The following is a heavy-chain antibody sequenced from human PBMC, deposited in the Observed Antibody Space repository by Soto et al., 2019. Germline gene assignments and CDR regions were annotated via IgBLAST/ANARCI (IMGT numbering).Heavy chain of an antibody. V-gene: IGHV3-64D*06. CDR3: VKLYSSGWRVFDY. J-gene: IGHJ4*02. Sequence: GGSLRLSCSASGVTFSSYAMHWVRQAPGKGLEYVSAISSNGGSTYYADSVKGRFTISRDNSKNTLYLQMSSLRAEDTAVYYCVKLYSSGWRVFDYWGQGTLVTVSS. CDR2: ISSNGGST. D-gene: IGHD6-19*01. CDR1: GVTFSSYA.